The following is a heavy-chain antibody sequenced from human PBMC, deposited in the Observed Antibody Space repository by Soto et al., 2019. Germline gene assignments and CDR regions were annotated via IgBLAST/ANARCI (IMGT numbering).Heavy chain of an antibody. J-gene: IGHJ5*02. CDR1: GFTFSSYA. CDR2: ISYDGSNK. D-gene: IGHD5-12*01. V-gene: IGHV3-30-3*01. Sequence: QVQLVESGGGLVQPGRSLRLSCAASGFTFSSYAMHWVRQAPGKGLEWVAVISYDGSNKYYADSVKGRFTISRDNSKNTLYLQMTSLRAEDTAVYYWASWLGDPWGQGTLVTVSS. CDR3: ASWLGDP.